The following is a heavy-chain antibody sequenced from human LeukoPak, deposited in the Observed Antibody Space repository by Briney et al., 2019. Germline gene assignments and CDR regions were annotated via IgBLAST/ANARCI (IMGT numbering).Heavy chain of an antibody. CDR1: GGSISSYY. CDR3: ARGDYDFWSGYPYYYGMDV. D-gene: IGHD3-3*01. J-gene: IGHJ6*02. V-gene: IGHV4-59*01. Sequence: SETLSLTCTVSGGSISSYYWSWIRQPPGKGLEWIGYIYYSGSTNYNPSLKSRVTISVDTSKSQFSLKLSSVTAADTAVYYCARGDYDFWSGYPYYYGMDVWGQGTTVTVSS. CDR2: IYYSGST.